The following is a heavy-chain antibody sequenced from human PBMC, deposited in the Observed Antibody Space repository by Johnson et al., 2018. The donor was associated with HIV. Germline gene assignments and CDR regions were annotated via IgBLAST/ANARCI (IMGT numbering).Heavy chain of an antibody. CDR1: GFTFNDYA. V-gene: IGHV3-9*01. J-gene: IGHJ3*02. D-gene: IGHD2-21*02. CDR2: ISWNSGNI. Sequence: VQLVESGGGLVQPGRSLTLSCAASGFTFNDYAMHWVRQAPGKGLEWVSGISWNSGNIGSVDSVKGRFTISRDNAKNTLYLQMNSLRAEDTAVYYCARDHRAYCGGDCYSDAFDIWGQGTMVTVSS. CDR3: ARDHRAYCGGDCYSDAFDI.